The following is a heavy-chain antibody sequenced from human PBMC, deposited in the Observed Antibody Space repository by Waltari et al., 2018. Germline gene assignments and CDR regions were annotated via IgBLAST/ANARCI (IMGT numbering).Heavy chain of an antibody. V-gene: IGHV3-74*01. J-gene: IGHJ4*02. CDR1: ALTSHTLW. CDR2: INSEGSLI. D-gene: IGHD3-10*01. Sequence: EVQLVESGGGLVRPGGTRRLSCAASALTSHTLWSHWVRQAPGKGLVWVARINSEGSLISYAASVKGRFTISRDNAKNTLYLQMNSLRAEDTAVYYCARGGGSLDYWGQGTQVTVSS. CDR3: ARGGGSLDY.